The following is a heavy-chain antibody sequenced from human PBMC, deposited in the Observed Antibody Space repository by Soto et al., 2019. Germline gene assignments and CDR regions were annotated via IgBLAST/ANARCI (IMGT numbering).Heavy chain of an antibody. CDR3: SRDRACFDS. CDR1: GFTFSSYG. Sequence: PGGSLRLSCAASGFTFSSYGMHWVRQSPGKGLEWVAVIWYEGSNKYYADSVKGRFTISRYNSNNTLYLQMNSLRAEEKALYYCSRDRACFDSWGQGTLVTVSS. J-gene: IGHJ4*02. V-gene: IGHV3-33*01. CDR2: IWYEGSNK.